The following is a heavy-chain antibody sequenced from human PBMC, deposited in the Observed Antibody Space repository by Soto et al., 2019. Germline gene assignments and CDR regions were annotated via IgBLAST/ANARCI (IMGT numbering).Heavy chain of an antibody. CDR2: IKQDGSEK. Sequence: GGSLRLSCAASGFALSSYWMSWVRQAPGKGLEWVANIKQDGSEKYYVDSVKGRFTISRDNAKNSLYLQMNSLRAEDTAVYYCVQQLGYDYWGQGTLVTVSS. CDR3: VQQLGYDY. V-gene: IGHV3-7*03. D-gene: IGHD6-13*01. CDR1: GFALSSYW. J-gene: IGHJ4*02.